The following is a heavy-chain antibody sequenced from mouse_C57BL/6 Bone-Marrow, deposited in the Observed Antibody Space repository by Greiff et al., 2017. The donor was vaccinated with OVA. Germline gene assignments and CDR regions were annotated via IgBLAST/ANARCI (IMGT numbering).Heavy chain of an antibody. CDR3: ASHSSGYVNY. V-gene: IGHV1-55*01. J-gene: IGHJ2*01. CDR1: GYTFTSYW. Sequence: QVQLQQPGAELVKPGASVKMSCKASGYTFTSYWITWVKQRPGQGLEWIGDIYPGSGSTNYNEKFKSTATLTVDTSSSTAYMQLRSLTSEDSAVYYCASHSSGYVNYWGQGTTLTVSS. D-gene: IGHD3-2*02. CDR2: IYPGSGST.